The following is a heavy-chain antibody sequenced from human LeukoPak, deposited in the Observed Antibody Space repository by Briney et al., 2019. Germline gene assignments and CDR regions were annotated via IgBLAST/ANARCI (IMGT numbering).Heavy chain of an antibody. D-gene: IGHD2-2*01. V-gene: IGHV1-2*02. CDR3: AGQYQQLGGDAFDI. CDR1: GYTFTGHH. CDR2: INPNSGGT. Sequence: ASVKVSCKASGYTFTGHHMDWVRQAPGQGLEWMGWINPNSGGTNYAQKFQGRVTMTRDTSISTAYMELSRLRSDDTAVYYCAGQYQQLGGDAFDIWGRGTMVTVSS. J-gene: IGHJ3*02.